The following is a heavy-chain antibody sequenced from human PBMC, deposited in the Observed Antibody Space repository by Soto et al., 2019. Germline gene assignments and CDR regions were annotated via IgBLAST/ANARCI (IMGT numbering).Heavy chain of an antibody. CDR3: ADSWLPTSY. CDR1: GFSFSHYW. V-gene: IGHV3-74*01. CDR2: ISPDGRTT. D-gene: IGHD3-10*01. J-gene: IGHJ4*02. Sequence: VGSLRLCCAASGFSFSHYWMHWVRQAPGKGLVWVSRISPDGRTTTYADSVKGRFTISRDNAKSTLYLQMNSLTVEDGAVYYCADSWLPTSYWGPGTLVTVSS.